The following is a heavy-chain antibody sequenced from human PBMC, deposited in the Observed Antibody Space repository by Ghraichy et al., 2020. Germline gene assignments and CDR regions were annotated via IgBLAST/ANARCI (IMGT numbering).Heavy chain of an antibody. Sequence: SLNISCNVSDDSFTSGGFSWSWIRQSPGKGLEWIGYMYNNGGTYYNPSLRSRVTLAIDTSRSQVSLRLSSVTAADTATYYCARSRSPYETNAGHWGRGTLVTVSS. CDR2: MYNNGGT. CDR1: DDSFTSGGFS. CDR3: ARSRSPYETNAGH. D-gene: IGHD5-12*01. J-gene: IGHJ4*02. V-gene: IGHV4-30-4*07.